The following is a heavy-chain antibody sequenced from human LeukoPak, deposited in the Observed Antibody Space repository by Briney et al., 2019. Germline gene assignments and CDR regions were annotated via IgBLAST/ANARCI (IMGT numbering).Heavy chain of an antibody. V-gene: IGHV4-61*08. CDR1: GASVSSGGYY. CDR3: ARRGGSGRSFDY. Sequence: SETLSLTCTVSGASVSSGGYYWSWLRQPPGKGLEWIGYIYYSGSTNYNPSLKSRVTISVDSSKNQFSLKVSSVTAADTAVYYCARRGGSGRSFDYWGQGTLVTVSS. D-gene: IGHD3-10*01. J-gene: IGHJ4*02. CDR2: IYYSGST.